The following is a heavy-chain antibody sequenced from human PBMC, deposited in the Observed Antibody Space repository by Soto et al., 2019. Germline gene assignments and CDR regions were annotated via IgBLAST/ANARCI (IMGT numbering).Heavy chain of an antibody. CDR2: INPNSGVP. CDR3: ARGRIPDAFDI. V-gene: IGHV1-2*02. CDR1: RDTFTGYY. Sequence: QVHLVQSGAEVKKPGASVKVSCKASRDTFTGYYMHWVRQAPEQGLEWMGWINPNSGVPNYAQKFQGRVTMTRDTSISTVYMERSRLRSDDTAVYYWARGRIPDAFDIGGQGTRGTVSS. J-gene: IGHJ3*02.